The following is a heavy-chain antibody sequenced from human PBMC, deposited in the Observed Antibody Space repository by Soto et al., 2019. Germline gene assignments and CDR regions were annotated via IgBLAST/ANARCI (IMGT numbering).Heavy chain of an antibody. D-gene: IGHD5-18*01. J-gene: IGHJ6*02. Sequence: SETLSLTCTVSGGSVSSGSYYWSWIRQPPGKGLEWIGYIYYSGSTNYNPSLKSRVTISVDTSKNQFSLKLSSVTAADTAVYYCARAFRGYSYGYYYYYGMDVWGQGTTVTVSS. V-gene: IGHV4-61*01. CDR1: GGSVSSGSYY. CDR3: ARAFRGYSYGYYYYYGMDV. CDR2: IYYSGST.